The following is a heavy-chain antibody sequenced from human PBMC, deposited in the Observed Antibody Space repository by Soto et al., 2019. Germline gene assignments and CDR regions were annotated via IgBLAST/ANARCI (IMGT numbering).Heavy chain of an antibody. Sequence: VQLVQSETEVRKPGSSVKLSCKTSGDSFNNYAISWVRQAPGQGLEWMGGIITILDLVKYAEKFQGRVTISATDSTGTAYLEVTSLRSEDTATYYCATAGESTPGGRLNVLGLGTTVFVSS. V-gene: IGHV1-69*01. CDR1: GDSFNNYA. D-gene: IGHD3-16*01. J-gene: IGHJ6*02. CDR3: ATAGESTPGGRLNV. CDR2: IITILDLV.